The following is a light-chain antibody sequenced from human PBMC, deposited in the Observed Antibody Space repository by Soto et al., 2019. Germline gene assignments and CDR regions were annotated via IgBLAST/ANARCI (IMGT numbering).Light chain of an antibody. CDR2: GAS. CDR1: QSVSSN. V-gene: IGKV3-15*01. J-gene: IGKJ1*01. Sequence: EIVMTQSPATLSVSPGERATLSCRASQSVSSNLAWYQQKPGQAPRLLIYGASTRATGIPARFSGSGSGTEFTLTISSQQSEDFAVYYCQQYINWPRTFGQGTKAEIK. CDR3: QQYINWPRT.